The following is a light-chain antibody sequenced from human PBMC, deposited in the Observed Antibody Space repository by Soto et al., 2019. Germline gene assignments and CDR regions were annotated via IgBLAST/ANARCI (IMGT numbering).Light chain of an antibody. Sequence: DIRMTQSPSTLSASVGDRVTVTCRASQRVGSWLAWYQLKPGKAPKLLIYDASSLESGVPSRFSGGGSGTEFALTISSLQPDDCATYYWQEYDNVGTFGGGTKVEI. CDR1: QRVGSW. J-gene: IGKJ4*01. CDR2: DAS. CDR3: QEYDNVGT. V-gene: IGKV1-5*01.